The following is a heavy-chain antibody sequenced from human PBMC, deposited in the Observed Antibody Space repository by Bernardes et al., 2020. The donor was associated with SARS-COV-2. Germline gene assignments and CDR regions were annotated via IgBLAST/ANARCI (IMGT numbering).Heavy chain of an antibody. V-gene: IGHV5-51*01. D-gene: IGHD2-15*01. J-gene: IGHJ6*02. CDR1: GYSFPNYW. Sequence: GESLKISCKGSGYSFPNYWIGWVRQMPGKGLEWMGIIYPGDSDTRYSPSFQGHVTISVDKSTTTAYLQWSRLKASDAAMYYCVRGGCGTGSCYGDYYYGMVVWGQGTTVTVSS. CDR3: VRGGCGTGSCYGDYYYGMVV. CDR2: IYPGDSDT.